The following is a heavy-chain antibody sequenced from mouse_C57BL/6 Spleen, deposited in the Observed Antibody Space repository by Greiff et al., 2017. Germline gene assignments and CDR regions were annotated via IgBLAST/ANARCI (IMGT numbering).Heavy chain of an antibody. D-gene: IGHD3-2*02. V-gene: IGHV1-74*01. J-gene: IGHJ2*01. CDR3: AILRQLRLSYYFDY. CDR1: GYTFTSYW. CDR2: IHPSDSGT. Sequence: VKLQQSGAELVKPGASVKVSCKASGYTFTSYWMHWVKQRPGQGLEWIGRIHPSDSGTNYNQKFKGKATLTVDKSSSTAYMQLSSLTSEDSAVYYCAILRQLRLSYYFDYWGQGTTLTVSS.